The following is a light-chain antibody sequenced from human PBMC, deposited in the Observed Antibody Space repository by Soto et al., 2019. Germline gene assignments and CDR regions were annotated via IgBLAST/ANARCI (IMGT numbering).Light chain of an antibody. V-gene: IGKV3-20*01. J-gene: IGKJ5*01. CDR1: KSVSSRY. CDR3: QQYGSSLIT. Sequence: EIVLTQSPGTLSLSPGERATLSCRASKSVSSRYRGWYQQKPGQAPRLLIYGASSRATGIPDRFSGSGSGTDFTLTISRLEPEDFAVYYCQQYGSSLITFGQGTRLEIK. CDR2: GAS.